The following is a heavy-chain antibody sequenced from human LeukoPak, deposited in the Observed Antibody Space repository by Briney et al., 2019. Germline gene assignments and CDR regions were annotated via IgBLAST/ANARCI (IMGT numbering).Heavy chain of an antibody. CDR2: ISAYNGNT. Sequence: GASVKVSCKASDYTFTSYGSSWVRQAPGQGLAGMGWISAYNGNTNYAQKLQDRVIMTTDTYTSTAYMELRSLRSDDTAVYYCARGGYDYGLAGWFDPWGQGTLVTVSS. D-gene: IGHD4-17*01. J-gene: IGHJ5*02. V-gene: IGHV1-18*04. CDR1: DYTFTSYG. CDR3: ARGGYDYGLAGWFDP.